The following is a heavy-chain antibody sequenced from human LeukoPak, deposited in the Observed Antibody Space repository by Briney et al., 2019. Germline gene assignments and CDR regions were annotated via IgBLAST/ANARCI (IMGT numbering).Heavy chain of an antibody. D-gene: IGHD4-17*01. V-gene: IGHV4-31*03. CDR3: ARDRVTTVTKGYSDL. CDR2: IYYSGST. CDR1: GGSISSGGYY. Sequence: SQTLSLTCTVSGGSISSGGYYWSWIRQHPGKGLEWIGYIYYSGSTYYNPSLKSRVTISVDTSKNQFSLKLSSVTAADTAVYYCARDRVTTVTKGYSDLWGRGTLVTVSS. J-gene: IGHJ2*01.